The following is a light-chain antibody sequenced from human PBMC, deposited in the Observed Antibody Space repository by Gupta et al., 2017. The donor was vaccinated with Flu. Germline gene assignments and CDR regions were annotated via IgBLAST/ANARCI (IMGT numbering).Light chain of an antibody. Sequence: SLGERATINCKSSQSVLYSSNNKNYLAWYQQKPGQPPKLLIYWASTRESGVPDRFSGSGSGTDFTLSISSLQAEDVAVYYCQQYYSTPWTFGQGTKVEIK. CDR3: QQYYSTPWT. V-gene: IGKV4-1*01. CDR1: QSVLYSSNNKNY. CDR2: WAS. J-gene: IGKJ1*01.